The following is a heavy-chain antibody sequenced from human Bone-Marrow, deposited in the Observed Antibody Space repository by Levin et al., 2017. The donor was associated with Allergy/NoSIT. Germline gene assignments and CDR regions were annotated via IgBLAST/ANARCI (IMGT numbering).Heavy chain of an antibody. D-gene: IGHD1-1*01. CDR3: ARNHRNWNTLFES. CDR1: GASISTSY. CDR2: MYYTGIT. V-gene: IGHV4-59*01. Sequence: PSETLSLTCTVSGASISTSYWSWIRQPPGKGLEWIGHMYYTGITNYSPSLKSRVTTSLDMSRNQFSLNLTSVTAADTAVYYCARNHRNWNTLFESWGQGTLVTVSS. J-gene: IGHJ4*02.